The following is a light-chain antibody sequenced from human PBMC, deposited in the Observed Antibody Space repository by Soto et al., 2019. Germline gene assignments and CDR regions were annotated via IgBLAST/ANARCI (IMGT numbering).Light chain of an antibody. J-gene: IGLJ1*01. CDR2: GNS. CDR1: SSNIGAGYD. V-gene: IGLV1-40*01. CDR3: QSYDSSLSGYV. Sequence: VLTQPPSVSGAPGQRVTISCTGSSSNIGAGYDVHWYQRLPGTAPKLLIYGNSNRPSGAPDRFSGSKSGTSASLAITGLQAEDEADYYCQSYDSSLSGYVFGTGTKVTVL.